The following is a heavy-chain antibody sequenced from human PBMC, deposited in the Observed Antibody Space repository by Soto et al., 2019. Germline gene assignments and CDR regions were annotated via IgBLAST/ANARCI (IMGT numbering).Heavy chain of an antibody. V-gene: IGHV1-18*01. CDR2: ISANNGNT. Sequence: QVQLVQSGAEVRKPGASVKVSCKDSGYTFPNYGIIWVRQAPGQGLEWMAWISANNGNTKYAQKFQDRVTMTTDTSTTTAYMELRSLRSDDTAVYYCARLKQLVFMDVWGQGTTVTVSS. J-gene: IGHJ6*02. D-gene: IGHD6-13*01. CDR1: GYTFPNYG. CDR3: ARLKQLVFMDV.